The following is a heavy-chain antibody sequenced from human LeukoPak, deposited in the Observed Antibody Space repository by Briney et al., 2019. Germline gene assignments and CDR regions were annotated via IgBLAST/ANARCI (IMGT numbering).Heavy chain of an antibody. CDR1: CGSISSYY. CDR2: IYYSGST. CDR3: ARARGSSYFDY. Sequence: PSETLSLTCTVSCGSISSYYWRLIRQPPGNGLEWIGYIYYSGSTNYNPSLTSRVTISVDTSKNQCSLKLSSVTAADTAVYYCARARGSSYFDYWGQGTLVTVSS. D-gene: IGHD1-26*01. V-gene: IGHV4-59*01. J-gene: IGHJ4*02.